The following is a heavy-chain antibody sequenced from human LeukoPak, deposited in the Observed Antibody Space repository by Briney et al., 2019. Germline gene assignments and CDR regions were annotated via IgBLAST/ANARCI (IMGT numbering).Heavy chain of an antibody. D-gene: IGHD3-22*01. CDR3: ARMYYYDSSGPTALDY. V-gene: IGHV4-39*01. Sequence: SETLSLTCTVSGGSISSSSYYWCWIRQPPGKGLEWIGSIYYSGSTYYNPSLKSRVTISVDTSKNQFSLKLSSVTAADTAVYYCARMYYYDSSGPTALDYWGQGTLVTVSS. CDR2: IYYSGST. J-gene: IGHJ4*02. CDR1: GGSISSSSYY.